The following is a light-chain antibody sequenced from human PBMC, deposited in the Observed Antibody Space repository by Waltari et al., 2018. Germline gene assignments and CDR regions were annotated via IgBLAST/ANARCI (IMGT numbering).Light chain of an antibody. CDR2: DVT. CDR3: NSYTSSSTLWV. V-gene: IGLV2-14*01. Sequence: QSALTQPASVSGSPGQSITISCTGTSSDVGGYNSVSGYQQHPGKAPKLMIYDVTKRPSGVSDRFSGSKSGNTASLTISGLQAEDEADYYCNSYTSSSTLWVFGGGTKLTVL. J-gene: IGLJ3*02. CDR1: SSDVGGYNS.